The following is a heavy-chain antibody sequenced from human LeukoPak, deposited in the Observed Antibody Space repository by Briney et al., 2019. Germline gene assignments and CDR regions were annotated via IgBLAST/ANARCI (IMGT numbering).Heavy chain of an antibody. D-gene: IGHD4-17*01. CDR3: AGEGLRGLYYYGMDV. CDR2: ISSSSSTI. J-gene: IGHJ6*02. CDR1: GFTFSSYS. Sequence: GGSLRLSCAASGFTFSSYSMNWVRQAPGKGLEWVSYISSSSSTIYYADSVKGRFTISRDNAKNSLYLQMNSLRAEDTAVYYCAGEGLRGLYYYGMDVWGQGTTVTVSS. V-gene: IGHV3-48*01.